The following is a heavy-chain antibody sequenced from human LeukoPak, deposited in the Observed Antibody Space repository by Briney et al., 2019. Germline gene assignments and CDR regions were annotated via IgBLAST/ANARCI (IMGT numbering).Heavy chain of an antibody. CDR1: GFTFSSYS. CDR2: ISSSSSYI. Sequence: GGSLRLSCAASGFTFSSYSMNWGRQAPGKGLEWVSSISSSSSYIYYADSVKGRFTISRDNAKNSLYLQINSLRAEDTAVYYCARVIAGYFDYWGQGTLVTVSS. CDR3: ARVIAGYFDY. J-gene: IGHJ4*02. V-gene: IGHV3-21*01. D-gene: IGHD1-26*01.